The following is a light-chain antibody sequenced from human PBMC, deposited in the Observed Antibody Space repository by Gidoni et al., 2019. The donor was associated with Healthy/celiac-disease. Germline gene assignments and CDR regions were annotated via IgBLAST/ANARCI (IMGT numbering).Light chain of an antibody. CDR1: SSNIGAGYD. CDR3: QSYDSSLSGWGV. Sequence: QSVLTQPPSVSGAPGQRVPISCTGSSSNIGAGYDVHWYQQLPGTAPKLLIYGNRNRPSGVPDRFSVSKSGTSASLAITGLQAEDEADYYCQSYDSSLSGWGVFGGGTKLTVL. J-gene: IGLJ2*01. V-gene: IGLV1-40*01. CDR2: GNR.